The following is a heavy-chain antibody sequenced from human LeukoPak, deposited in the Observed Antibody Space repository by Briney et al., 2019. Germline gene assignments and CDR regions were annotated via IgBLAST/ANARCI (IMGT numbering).Heavy chain of an antibody. V-gene: IGHV3-21*01. CDR1: GFTFKSYA. CDR3: ARRGYSDSSGYDY. CDR2: ISGDSTDI. Sequence: GGSLRLSCATSGFTFKSYAMNWVRQSPGKGLEWVSSISGDSTDIYYADSLMGRSTISRDNAKNSLYLQINSLRAEDTAIYYCARRGYSDSSGYDYWGQGTLVTVSS. D-gene: IGHD3-22*01. J-gene: IGHJ4*02.